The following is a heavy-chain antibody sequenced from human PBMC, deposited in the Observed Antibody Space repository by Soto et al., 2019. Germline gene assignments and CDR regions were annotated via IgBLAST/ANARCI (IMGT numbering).Heavy chain of an antibody. V-gene: IGHV1-69*13. CDR2: IIPIFGTA. Sequence: SVKVSCKASGGTFSSYAISWVRQAPGQGLEWMGGIIPIFGTANYAQKFQGRVTITADESTSTAYMELSSLRSEDTAVCYCASRNWNYGWFDPWGQGTLVTVSS. D-gene: IGHD1-7*01. CDR1: GGTFSSYA. J-gene: IGHJ5*02. CDR3: ASRNWNYGWFDP.